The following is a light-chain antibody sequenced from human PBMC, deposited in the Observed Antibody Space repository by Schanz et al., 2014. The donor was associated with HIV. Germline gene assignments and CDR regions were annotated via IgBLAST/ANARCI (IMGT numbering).Light chain of an antibody. CDR1: SSDVGGYNY. V-gene: IGLV2-14*03. CDR3: SSYAGSNNLV. CDR2: DVS. Sequence: QSALTQPASVSGSPGQSITISCTGTSSDVGGYNYVSWYQQHPGKAPKLMIYDVSNRPSGVSNRFSGSKSGNTASLTISGLQDEDEDDYYCSSYAGSNNLVFGGGTKLTVL. J-gene: IGLJ2*01.